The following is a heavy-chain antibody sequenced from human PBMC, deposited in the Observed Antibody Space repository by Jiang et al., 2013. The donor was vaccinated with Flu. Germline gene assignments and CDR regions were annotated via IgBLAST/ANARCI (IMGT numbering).Heavy chain of an antibody. CDR2: ISYDGRNE. CDR3: ARDFGADT. CDR1: GFTFSNYA. J-gene: IGHJ5*02. V-gene: IGHV3-30*01. Sequence: GVVQPGRSLRLSCAASGFTFSNYAIHWVRQAPGKGLEWVAVISYDGRNEYYADSVKGRFTISRDNSKNTLHLQMNSLRTEDTAMYYCARDFGADTWGQGTLVTVSS. D-gene: IGHD4/OR15-4a*01.